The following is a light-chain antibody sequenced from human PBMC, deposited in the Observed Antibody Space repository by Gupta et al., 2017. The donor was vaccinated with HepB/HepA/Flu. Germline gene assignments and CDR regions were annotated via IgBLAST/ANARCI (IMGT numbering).Light chain of an antibody. CDR2: CAS. CDR3: LYFGDSQIT. V-gene: IGKV3-20*01. J-gene: IGKJ5*01. CDR1: KTVKTFL. Sequence: LTQPPGTLSLSPGETVTLSCGASKTVKTFLLSWYQQKPGQAPRLLVYCASNRAADIPDRFSGVASGTDLTLTITRLEPEDFAVYYCLYFGDSQITFGQGTRLDIK.